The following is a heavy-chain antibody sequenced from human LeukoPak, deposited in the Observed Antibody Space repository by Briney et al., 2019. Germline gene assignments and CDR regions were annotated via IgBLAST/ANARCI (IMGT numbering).Heavy chain of an antibody. J-gene: IGHJ4*02. CDR1: GYTFTSYD. Sequence: ASVKVSCKASGYTFTSYDINWVRQATGQGLEWMGWMNPNSGNTGYAQKFQGRVTMTRNTSTSTAYMELSSLRSEDTAVYYCARVSHHRGYSSGWYGAFDYWGQGTLVTVSS. CDR2: MNPNSGNT. CDR3: ARVSHHRGYSSGWYGAFDY. D-gene: IGHD6-19*01. V-gene: IGHV1-8*01.